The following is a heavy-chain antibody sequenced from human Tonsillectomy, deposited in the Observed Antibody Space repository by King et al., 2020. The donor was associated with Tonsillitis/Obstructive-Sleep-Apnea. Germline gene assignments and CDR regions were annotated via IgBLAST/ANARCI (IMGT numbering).Heavy chain of an antibody. CDR2: ISSSSSYT. Sequence: VQLVESGGGLVKPGGSLRLSCAASGFTFSDYYMSWIRQAPGKGLEWVSYISSSSSYTNYADSVKGRFTISRDNAKNSLYLQMNSLGAEDTAVYYCARAGGSLQFLEWLLDAFDIWGQGTMVTVSS. J-gene: IGHJ3*02. CDR1: GFTFSDYY. V-gene: IGHV3-11*05. CDR3: ARAGGSLQFLEWLLDAFDI. D-gene: IGHD3-3*01.